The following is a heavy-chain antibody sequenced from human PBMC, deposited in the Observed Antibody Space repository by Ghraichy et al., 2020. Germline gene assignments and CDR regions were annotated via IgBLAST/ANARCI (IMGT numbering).Heavy chain of an antibody. V-gene: IGHV3-53*01. Sequence: GGSLRLSCAASGFTVSSNYMSWVRQAPGKGLEWVSVIYSGGSTYYADSVKGRFTISRDNSKNTLYLQMNSLRAEDTAVYYCARGGYSGYRHNYYYYYGMDVWGQGTTVTVSS. CDR1: GFTVSSNY. CDR3: ARGGYSGYRHNYYYYYGMDV. J-gene: IGHJ6*02. D-gene: IGHD5-12*01. CDR2: IYSGGST.